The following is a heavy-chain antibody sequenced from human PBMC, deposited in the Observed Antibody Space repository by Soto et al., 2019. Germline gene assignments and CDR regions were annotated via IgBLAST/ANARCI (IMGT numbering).Heavy chain of an antibody. V-gene: IGHV3-74*01. Sequence: GGSLRLSCAASGFTFSYYWIHWVRQAPGQGLVWVSRIHSDGSSTTYADSVKGRFTISRDNAKNTLYLQMNSLRAEDTAGYYCARGDRGAFDLWGQGTMVTVSS. J-gene: IGHJ3*01. D-gene: IGHD2-21*02. CDR3: ARGDRGAFDL. CDR1: GFTFSYYW. CDR2: IHSDGSST.